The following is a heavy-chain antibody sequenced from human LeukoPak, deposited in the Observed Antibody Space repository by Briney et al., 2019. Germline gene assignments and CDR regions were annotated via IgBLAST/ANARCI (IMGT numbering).Heavy chain of an antibody. CDR3: ASVADERSYDY. V-gene: IGHV4-34*01. J-gene: IGHJ4*02. CDR2: INHSGST. CDR1: GGSFSGYY. Sequence: SETLSLTCAVYGGSFSGYYWSWIRQPPGKGLEWIGEINHSGSTNYNPSLKSRVTISVDTSKNQFSLKLSSVTAADTAVYYCASVADERSYDYWGQGTLITVSS. D-gene: IGHD2-21*01.